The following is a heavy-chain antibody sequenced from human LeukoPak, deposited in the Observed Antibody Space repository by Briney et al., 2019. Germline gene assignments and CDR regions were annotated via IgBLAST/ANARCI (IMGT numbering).Heavy chain of an antibody. CDR2: INPNSGGT. CDR1: GGTFSSYA. D-gene: IGHD5-18*01. J-gene: IGHJ4*02. V-gene: IGHV1-2*06. Sequence: SSVKVSCKASGGTFSSYAISWVRQAPGQGLEWMGRINPNSGGTNYAQKFQGRVTMTRDTSISTAYMELSRLRSDDTAVYYCAREYSYGPGYWGQGTLVTVSS. CDR3: AREYSYGPGY.